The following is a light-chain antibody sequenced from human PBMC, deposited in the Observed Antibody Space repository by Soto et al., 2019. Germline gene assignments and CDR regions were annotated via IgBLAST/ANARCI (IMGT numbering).Light chain of an antibody. J-gene: IGLJ1*01. V-gene: IGLV2-14*01. CDR2: EVN. CDR1: SSDVGGYNY. CDR3: NSYTSRYTVV. Sequence: QSVLTQPASVSGSPGQSITISCTGTSSDVGGYNYVSWYQQHPGKAPKLMIYEVNNRPSEVSNRFSGSKSGNTASLTISGLQPEDEADYYCNSYTSRYTVVLGTGTKLTVL.